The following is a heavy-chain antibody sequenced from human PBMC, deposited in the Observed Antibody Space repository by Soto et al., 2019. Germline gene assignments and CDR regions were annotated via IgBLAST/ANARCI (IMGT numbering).Heavy chain of an antibody. J-gene: IGHJ4*02. CDR3: ARDDGETSGSYVFDY. Sequence: QVQLVQSGAEVKKPGASVKVSCKASGYTFTSYGISWVRQAPGQGLEWMGWISAYSGNTNYAQKLQGRVTMTTDTSTSTGYMELRSLRYDDTAVYYCARDDGETSGSYVFDYWGQGTLVTVSS. D-gene: IGHD3-3*01. CDR1: GYTFTSYG. V-gene: IGHV1-18*01. CDR2: ISAYSGNT.